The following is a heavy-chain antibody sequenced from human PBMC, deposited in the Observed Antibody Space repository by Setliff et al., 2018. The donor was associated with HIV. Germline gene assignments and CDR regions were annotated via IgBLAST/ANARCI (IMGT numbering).Heavy chain of an antibody. J-gene: IGHJ4*02. D-gene: IGHD3-22*01. CDR3: GREVVIAAIGSLDL. Sequence: ASVKVSCKAYGYIFSDYYIHWVRQAPGQGLEWMGWINPNSGDTKYSERFQGRVTMTRDTSMGAIFVELRSLTSADTAVYYCGREVVIAAIGSLDLWGQGTLVTVPQ. V-gene: IGHV1-2*02. CDR2: INPNSGDT. CDR1: GYIFSDYY.